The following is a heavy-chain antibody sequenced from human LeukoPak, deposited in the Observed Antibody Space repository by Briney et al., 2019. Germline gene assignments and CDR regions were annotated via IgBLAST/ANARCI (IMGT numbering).Heavy chain of an antibody. D-gene: IGHD3-10*01. CDR3: ARHLLLWFGESGGVDY. Sequence: SETLSLTCAVYGGSFSGYYWSWIRQPPGKGLEWIGEINHSGSTNYNPSLKSRVTISVDTSKNQFSLKLSSVTAADTAVYYCARHLLLWFGESGGVDYWGQGTLVTVSS. CDR1: GGSFSGYY. V-gene: IGHV4-34*01. CDR2: INHSGST. J-gene: IGHJ4*02.